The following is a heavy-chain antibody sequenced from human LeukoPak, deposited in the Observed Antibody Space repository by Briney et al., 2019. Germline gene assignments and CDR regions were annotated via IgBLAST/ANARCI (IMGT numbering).Heavy chain of an antibody. V-gene: IGHV4-34*01. J-gene: IGHJ5*02. CDR1: GGSFSGYY. Sequence: SETLSLTCAVYGGSFSGYYWSWIRQPPGKGLEWIGEINHSGSTNHNPSLKSRVTISVDTSKNQFSLKLSSVTAADTAVYYCARGENPPEYSSSSRSVGWFDPWGQGTLVTVSS. CDR3: ARGENPPEYSSSSRSVGWFDP. D-gene: IGHD6-6*01. CDR2: INHSGST.